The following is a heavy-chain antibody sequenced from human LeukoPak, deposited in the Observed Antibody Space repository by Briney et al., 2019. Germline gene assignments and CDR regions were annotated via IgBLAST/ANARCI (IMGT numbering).Heavy chain of an antibody. CDR3: ARDGSSGWTWYFDY. D-gene: IGHD6-19*01. CDR2: ISYDGSNK. V-gene: IGHV3-30-3*01. J-gene: IGHJ4*02. Sequence: GGSLRLSCAASGITFSSYAMHWVRQAPGKGLEWVAVISYDGSNKYYADSVKGRFTISRDNSKNTLYLQMDSLRAEDTAVYYCARDGSSGWTWYFDYWGQGTLVTVSS. CDR1: GITFSSYA.